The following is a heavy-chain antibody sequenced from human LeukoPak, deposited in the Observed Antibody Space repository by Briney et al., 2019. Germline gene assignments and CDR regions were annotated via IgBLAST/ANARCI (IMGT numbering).Heavy chain of an antibody. CDR2: ISGSGGST. D-gene: IGHD1-26*01. V-gene: IGHV3-23*01. CDR1: RFTFSSYA. CDR3: AKDRDSGSYRINYFDY. J-gene: IGHJ4*02. Sequence: GGSLRLSCAASRFTFSSYAMSWVRQAPGKGLEWVSAISGSGGSTYYADSVKGRFTISRDNSKNTLYLQMNSLSAEDTAVYYCAKDRDSGSYRINYFDYWGQGTLVTVSS.